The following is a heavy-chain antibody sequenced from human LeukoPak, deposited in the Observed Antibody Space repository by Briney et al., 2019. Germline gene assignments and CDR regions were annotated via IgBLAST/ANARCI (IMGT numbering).Heavy chain of an antibody. D-gene: IGHD3-22*01. J-gene: IGHJ2*01. V-gene: IGHV4-59*08. Sequence: SETLSLTCTVSGGSISSYYWSWIRQPPGKGLEWIGYIYYSGSTNYNPSLKSRVTISVDTSKNQFSLELTSVTAADTAVYYCARHSPMTPRYFDLWGRGTLVTVSS. CDR2: IYYSGST. CDR3: ARHSPMTPRYFDL. CDR1: GGSISSYY.